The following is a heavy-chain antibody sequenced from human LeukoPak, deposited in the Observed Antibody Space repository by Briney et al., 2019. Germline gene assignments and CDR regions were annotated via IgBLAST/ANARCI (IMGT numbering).Heavy chain of an antibody. D-gene: IGHD2-8*02. Sequence: SETLSLSCAVYGDSPSKFGWSWIPRSRGKGLEWIGEFNDCGSINYNPSLKTRVTISVDTSKNQFSLKLSSVTAADTAVYYCASRVLASSDFDYWGQGTLVTVSS. CDR1: GDSPSKFG. CDR3: ASRVLASSDFDY. CDR2: FNDCGSI. J-gene: IGHJ4*02. V-gene: IGHV4-34*01.